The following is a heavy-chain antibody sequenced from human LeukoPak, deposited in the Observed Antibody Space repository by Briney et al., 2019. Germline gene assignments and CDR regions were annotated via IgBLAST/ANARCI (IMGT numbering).Heavy chain of an antibody. CDR2: ISAYSGDT. CDR3: ARPYCSGGDCLRYFDL. V-gene: IGHV1-18*01. D-gene: IGHD2-15*01. J-gene: IGHJ2*01. Sequence: PPASVKVSCKASGYTFTSYGISWVRQAPGQGLEWMGWISAYSGDTNYAQKFQGRVTMTRSTSISTAYMELSSLRSEDTAVYYCARPYCSGGDCLRYFDLWGRGTLITVSS. CDR1: GYTFTSYG.